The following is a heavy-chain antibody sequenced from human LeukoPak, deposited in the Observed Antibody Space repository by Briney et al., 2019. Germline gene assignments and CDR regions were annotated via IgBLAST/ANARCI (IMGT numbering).Heavy chain of an antibody. CDR2: ITPNSCGT. CDR3: ARDHQRYCSGGSCYSDNWFDP. V-gene: IGHV1-2*02. J-gene: IGHJ5*02. CDR1: GYTFTGYY. Sequence: GASVKVSCKAYGYTFTGYYMRWVRQAPGQGLECMGYITPNSCGTNYAQKFQGRVTMTRDTSISTAYMELSRLRSDDTAVYYCARDHQRYCSGGSCYSDNWFDPWGQGTLVTVSS. D-gene: IGHD2-15*01.